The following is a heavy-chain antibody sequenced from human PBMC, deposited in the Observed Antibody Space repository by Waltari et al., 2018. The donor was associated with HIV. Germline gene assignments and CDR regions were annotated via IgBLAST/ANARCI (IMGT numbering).Heavy chain of an antibody. CDR3: AKESHGGYKSAVGY. J-gene: IGHJ4*02. CDR1: GLTFSSYG. V-gene: IGHV3-30*18. Sequence: QVQLVESGGGVVQPGRSLRLSCAASGLTFSSYGMHWVRQAPGKGVGWVAVKSYDGSKKYYADSVKGRFTISRDNSKNTLYLQMNSLRAEDTAVYYCAKESHGGYKSAVGYWGQGTLVTVSS. CDR2: KSYDGSKK. D-gene: IGHD5-12*01.